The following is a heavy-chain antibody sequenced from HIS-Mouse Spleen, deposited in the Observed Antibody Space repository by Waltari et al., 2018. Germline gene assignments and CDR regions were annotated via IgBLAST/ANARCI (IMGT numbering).Heavy chain of an antibody. J-gene: IGHJ2*01. D-gene: IGHD6-13*01. Sequence: QLQLQESGPGLVKPSETLSLTCTVSGGSIRRSSYYWGWIRQPPGKGLEWIGSIYDSGSTDYNPSLKSRVTISVDTSKNQFSLKLSSVTAADTAVYYCAREIPYSSSWYDWYFDLWGRGTLVTVSS. CDR2: IYDSGST. CDR1: GGSIRRSSYY. CDR3: AREIPYSSSWYDWYFDL. V-gene: IGHV4-39*07.